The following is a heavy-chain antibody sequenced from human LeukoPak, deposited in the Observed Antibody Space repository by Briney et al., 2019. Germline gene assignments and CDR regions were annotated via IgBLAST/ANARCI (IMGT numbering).Heavy chain of an antibody. CDR3: ARDRLNRADCGTDCYSAVFDY. V-gene: IGHV3-30*03. CDR1: AFTFSKYD. J-gene: IGHJ4*02. CDR2: IASHAGDA. D-gene: IGHD2-21*02. Sequence: GGSLRLSCTISAFTFSKYDMNWVRQTPGKGLEWVAVIASHAGDAHYSDSVKGRFTISRDNSKDTLYLQMNNLGVEDTAVYYCARDRLNRADCGTDCYSAVFDYWGQGALVTVSS.